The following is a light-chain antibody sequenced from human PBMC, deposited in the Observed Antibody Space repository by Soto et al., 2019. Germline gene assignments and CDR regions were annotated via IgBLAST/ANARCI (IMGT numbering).Light chain of an antibody. CDR1: QSVSNS. V-gene: IGKV3-15*01. J-gene: IGKJ1*01. CDR3: QQYNNWPRA. Sequence: SQSPCTLSLSTGERATLSCRASQSVSNSLAWYQQKPGQTPSLLIYGASTRATGIPARFSGSGSGTDFTLTISSLQSEDFALYYCQQYNNWPRAFGQGTKVAIK. CDR2: GAS.